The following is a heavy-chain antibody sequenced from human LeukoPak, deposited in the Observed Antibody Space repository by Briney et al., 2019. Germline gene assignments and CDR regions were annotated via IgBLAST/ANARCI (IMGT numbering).Heavy chain of an antibody. Sequence: GGSLRLSCAASGFTFSSYSMNWVRQAPGKGLEWVSSISSSSSYIYYADSVKGRFTISRDNAKNSLYLQMNSLRAEDTAVYYCARVSKGGYGDYGFGAFDIWGQGTMVTVSS. CDR2: ISSSSSYI. CDR1: GFTFSSYS. CDR3: ARVSKGGYGDYGFGAFDI. J-gene: IGHJ3*02. D-gene: IGHD4-17*01. V-gene: IGHV3-21*01.